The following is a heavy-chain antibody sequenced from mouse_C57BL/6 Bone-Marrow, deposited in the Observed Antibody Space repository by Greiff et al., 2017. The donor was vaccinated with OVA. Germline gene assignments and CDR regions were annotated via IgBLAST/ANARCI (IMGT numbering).Heavy chain of an antibody. Sequence: VQLQESGPGLVAPSPSLSITCTASGFSLTSYGVDWVRQPPGKGLEWLGVIWGGGSTNYNSALMSRLSISKDNSKSQVFLKMNRLQTDDTAMYYCAAHYYGRGAWFAYWGQGTLVTVSA. J-gene: IGHJ3*01. CDR2: IWGGGST. V-gene: IGHV2-9*01. CDR1: GFSLTSYG. D-gene: IGHD1-1*01. CDR3: AAHYYGRGAWFAY.